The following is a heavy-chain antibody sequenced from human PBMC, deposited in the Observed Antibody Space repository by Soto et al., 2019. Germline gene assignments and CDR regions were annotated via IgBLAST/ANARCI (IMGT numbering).Heavy chain of an antibody. V-gene: IGHV3-13*01. CDR1: GFTFSSYD. CDR2: IGTAGDT. J-gene: IGHJ4*02. D-gene: IGHD3-22*01. CDR3: ARAYYYDSSGYYSGGFDY. Sequence: GGSLTLSCAASGFTFSSYDMHWVRQATGKGLEWVSAIGTAGDTYYPGSVKGRFTISRENAKNSLYLQMNSLRAGDTAVYYCARAYYYDSSGYYSGGFDYWGQGTLVSVSS.